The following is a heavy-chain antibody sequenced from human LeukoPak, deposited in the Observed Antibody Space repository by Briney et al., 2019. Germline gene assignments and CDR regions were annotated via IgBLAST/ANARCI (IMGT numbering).Heavy chain of an antibody. Sequence: ASVKVSCKASGYTFTSYGISWVRQAPGQELEWMGWISAYNGNTNYAQKLQGRVTMTTDTSTSTAYMELRSLRSDDTAVYYCARVGYSDTAMDYFDYWGQGTLVTVSS. J-gene: IGHJ4*02. V-gene: IGHV1-18*01. CDR1: GYTFTSYG. D-gene: IGHD5-18*01. CDR2: ISAYNGNT. CDR3: ARVGYSDTAMDYFDY.